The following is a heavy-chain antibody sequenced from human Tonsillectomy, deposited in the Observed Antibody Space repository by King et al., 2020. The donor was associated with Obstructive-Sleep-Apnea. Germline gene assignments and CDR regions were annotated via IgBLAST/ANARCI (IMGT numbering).Heavy chain of an antibody. D-gene: IGHD6-13*01. CDR1: GGSISSYY. CDR2: IYYSGST. J-gene: IGHJ5*02. CDR3: ARDSSPNPQAGYSSSWYQRVNWFDP. V-gene: IGHV4-59*01. Sequence: QLQESGPGLVKPSETLSLTCTVSGGSISSYYWSWIRQPPGKGLEWIGYIYYSGSTNYNPSLKSRVTISVDTSKNQFSLKLSPVTAADPAVYYCARDSSPNPQAGYSSSWYQRVNWFDPWGQETLVTVSS.